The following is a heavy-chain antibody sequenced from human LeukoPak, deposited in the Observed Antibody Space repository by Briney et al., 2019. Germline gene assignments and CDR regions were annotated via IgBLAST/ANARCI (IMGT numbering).Heavy chain of an antibody. CDR3: VKVGGSGSYYNTPFDS. V-gene: IGHV3-48*04. D-gene: IGHD3-10*01. CDR2: ISSSSITI. CDR1: GFTFSSYS. Sequence: PGGSLRLSCAASGFTFSSYSLNWVRQAPGKGLEWVSFISSSSITIYYADSVKGRFTISRDNAKRSLYLQMNSLRPEDTALYYCVKVGGSGSYYNTPFDSWGQGALVTVSS. J-gene: IGHJ4*02.